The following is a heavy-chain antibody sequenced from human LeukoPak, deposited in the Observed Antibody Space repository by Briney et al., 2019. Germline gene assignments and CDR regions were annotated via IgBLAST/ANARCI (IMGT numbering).Heavy chain of an antibody. D-gene: IGHD2-2*01. CDR3: AKDRHAPGRYCSSTICFPCDP. J-gene: IGHJ5*02. CDR1: GFTFSSYA. CDR2: ISGSGGST. Sequence: GGSLRLSCAASGFTFSSYAMSWVRQAPGKGLEWVSGISGSGGSTYYADSVEGRFTISRDNSKSTLYLQMNSLRTEDTAVYYCAKDRHAPGRYCSSTICFPCDPWGQGTLVTVSS. V-gene: IGHV3-23*01.